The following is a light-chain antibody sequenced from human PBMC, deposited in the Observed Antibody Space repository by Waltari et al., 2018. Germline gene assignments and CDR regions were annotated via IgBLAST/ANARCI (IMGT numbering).Light chain of an antibody. CDR2: DFS. V-gene: IGLV2-14*03. CDR3: SSYTSRSSLV. Sequence: QSALTQPASVSGSPGQSITVSCTGANSDVGGYNYVSWYQHHPGKAPKLMIYDFSQRPSGVSIRFSGSKSGNTASLTISGLQAEDEADYYCSSYTSRSSLVFGGGTKVTVL. J-gene: IGLJ2*01. CDR1: NSDVGGYNY.